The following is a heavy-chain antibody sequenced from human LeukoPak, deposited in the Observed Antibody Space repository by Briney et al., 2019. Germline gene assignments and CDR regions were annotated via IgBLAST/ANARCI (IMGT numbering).Heavy chain of an antibody. CDR3: AKEGRSLQTY. Sequence: GGSLRLSCAAPGFMFSSNWMSWVRLAPGKGLEWVANIKEDGTETYYVDSVKGRFTISRDNAKNSLYLQMNSLRVEDTAVYYCAKEGRSLQTYWGQGTLVTVSS. CDR1: GFMFSSNW. CDR2: IKEDGTET. V-gene: IGHV3-7*03. J-gene: IGHJ4*02. D-gene: IGHD5-24*01.